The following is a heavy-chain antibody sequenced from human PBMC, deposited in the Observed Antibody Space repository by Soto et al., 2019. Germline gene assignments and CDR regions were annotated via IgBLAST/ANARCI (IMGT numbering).Heavy chain of an antibody. Sequence: QVQLVQSGAEVKKPGASVKVSCKASGYTFTSYGISWVRQAPGQGLEWMGWISPYNGNTNYAQKLQGRVTMTTDTSTSTAYMELRSLRSDDTAVYYCARIIAGAGTRHSYYYYGMDVWGQGTTVTVSS. CDR2: ISPYNGNT. CDR3: ARIIAGAGTRHSYYYYGMDV. V-gene: IGHV1-18*01. D-gene: IGHD6-19*01. J-gene: IGHJ6*02. CDR1: GYTFTSYG.